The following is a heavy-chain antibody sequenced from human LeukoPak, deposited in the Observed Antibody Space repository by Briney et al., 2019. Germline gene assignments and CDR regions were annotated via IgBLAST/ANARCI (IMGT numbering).Heavy chain of an antibody. Sequence: ASVKVSCKASGYTFTSYGISWVRQAPGQGLEWMGWISAYNGNTNYEQKFQGRVTMTTETSSSTVYMELRSLRSDDTAVYYCARGGISGGGALDIWGQGTTVTVSS. D-gene: IGHD3-16*01. CDR2: ISAYNGNT. J-gene: IGHJ3*02. CDR1: GYTFTSYG. V-gene: IGHV1-18*01. CDR3: ARGGISGGGALDI.